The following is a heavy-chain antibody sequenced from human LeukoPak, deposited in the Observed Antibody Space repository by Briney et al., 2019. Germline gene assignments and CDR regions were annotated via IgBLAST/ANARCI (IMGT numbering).Heavy chain of an antibody. J-gene: IGHJ5*02. CDR1: GGSISSYY. CDR2: IYHSGYT. Sequence: SETLSLTCTVSGGSISSYYWSWIRQPPGKGLEWIGYIYHSGYTNYNPSLKSRVTMSADTSKNQFSLRLSSVTAADTAVYYCARGQARLAWFDPWGQGTLVTVSS. CDR3: ARGQARLAWFDP. V-gene: IGHV4-59*01. D-gene: IGHD6-19*01.